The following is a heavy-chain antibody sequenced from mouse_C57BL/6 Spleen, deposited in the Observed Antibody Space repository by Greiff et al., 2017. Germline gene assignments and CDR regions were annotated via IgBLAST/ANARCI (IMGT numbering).Heavy chain of an antibody. V-gene: IGHV1-72*01. CDR1: GYTFTSYW. CDR3: ARPNFPYYYAMDY. CDR2: IDPNSGGT. J-gene: IGHJ4*01. Sequence: QVQLQQPGAELVKPGASVKLSCKASGYTFTSYWMHWVKQRPGRGLEWIGRIDPNSGGTKYNEKFKGKATLTVDKPSSTASIQLSSLTSEDSAVYYCARPNFPYYYAMDYWGQGTSGTVSS.